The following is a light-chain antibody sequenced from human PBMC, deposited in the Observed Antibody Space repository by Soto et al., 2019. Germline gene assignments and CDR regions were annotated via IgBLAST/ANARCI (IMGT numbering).Light chain of an antibody. J-gene: IGLJ2*01. CDR1: SSNIGSNY. CDR3: AGWDDSLSGVV. Sequence: QSVLTQPPSASGTPGQRVTNSCSGSSSNIGSNYVYWYQQVPGTAPKLLIYRNNQRPSGVPDRFSGSKSGTSASLAISGLRSEDEADYYCAGWDDSLSGVVFGGGTKLTVL. CDR2: RNN. V-gene: IGLV1-47*01.